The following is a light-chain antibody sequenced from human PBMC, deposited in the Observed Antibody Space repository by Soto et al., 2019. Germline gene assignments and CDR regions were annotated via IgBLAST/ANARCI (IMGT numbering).Light chain of an antibody. V-gene: IGKV1-5*01. CDR2: DAS. CDR1: QSITNW. CDR3: QQYNSYKWT. Sequence: DIQMTQSPSTLSASIGDRVTITCRTGQSITNWLAWYQQKPGKAPKLLIYDASSLKSGVPSRFSGSGSGTEFTPTISSLQPEDFATYYCQQYNSYKWTFGQGTKV. J-gene: IGKJ1*01.